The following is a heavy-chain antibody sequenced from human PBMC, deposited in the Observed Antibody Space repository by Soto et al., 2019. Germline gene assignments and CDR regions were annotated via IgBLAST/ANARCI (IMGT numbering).Heavy chain of an antibody. Sequence: EVQLVESGGGLVQPGGSLRLSCVASGFTFSSYWMSWVRQAPGKGLEWVANIKQDGSEKYYVDSVKGRFTISRDNAKNSLYLQMNSLRAEDTAVYYCARFGWVSGRGYWGQGTLVTVSS. CDR1: GFTFSSYW. CDR2: IKQDGSEK. D-gene: IGHD2-15*01. J-gene: IGHJ4*02. V-gene: IGHV3-7*03. CDR3: ARFGWVSGRGY.